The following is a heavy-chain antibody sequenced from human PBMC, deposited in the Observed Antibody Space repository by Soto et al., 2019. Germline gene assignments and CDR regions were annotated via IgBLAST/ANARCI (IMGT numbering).Heavy chain of an antibody. CDR1: GYTFTSYA. V-gene: IGHV1-3*01. J-gene: IGHJ4*02. Sequence: ASVKVSCKASGYTFTSYAIHWVRQAPGQRLEWLGWINAVNGDTAYSQKFQGRVTITRGTSASAAYMELSSLRSEDTAIYYCARDPRIGYYDYWGQGTLVTVSS. CDR3: ARDPRIGYYDY. D-gene: IGHD3-3*01. CDR2: INAVNGDT.